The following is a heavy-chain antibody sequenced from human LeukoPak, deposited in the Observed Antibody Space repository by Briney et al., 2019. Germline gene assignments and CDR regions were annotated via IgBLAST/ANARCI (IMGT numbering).Heavy chain of an antibody. CDR2: INHSGST. V-gene: IGHV4-34*01. D-gene: IGHD3-10*01. Sequence: SETLSLTCAVYDGSFSGYYWSWIRQPPGKGLEWIGEINHSGSTNYNPSLKSRVTISVDTSKNQFSLKLSSVTAADTAVYYCARLGGSGSYKGYYYYMDVWGKGTTVTVSS. J-gene: IGHJ6*03. CDR1: DGSFSGYY. CDR3: ARLGGSGSYKGYYYYMDV.